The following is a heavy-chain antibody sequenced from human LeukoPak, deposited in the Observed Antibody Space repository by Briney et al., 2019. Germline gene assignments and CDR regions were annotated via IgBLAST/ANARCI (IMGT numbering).Heavy chain of an antibody. D-gene: IGHD3-3*01. Sequence: SVKVSCKASGGTFSSYAISWVRQAPGQGLEWMGGIIPIFGTANYAQKFQGRVTITTDESTSTAYMELSRLRSEDTAVYYCARERRPAVLGDFWSGYPTLHYYYMDVWGKGTTVTVSS. CDR1: GGTFSSYA. CDR3: ARERRPAVLGDFWSGYPTLHYYYMDV. J-gene: IGHJ6*03. V-gene: IGHV1-69*05. CDR2: IIPIFGTA.